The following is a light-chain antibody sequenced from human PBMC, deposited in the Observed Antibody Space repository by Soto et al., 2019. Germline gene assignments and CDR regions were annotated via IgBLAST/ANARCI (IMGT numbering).Light chain of an antibody. Sequence: DIVLTQAAVTLSLSPGGRATLSCRASQSFSNNYLAWYQQKPGQAPRLLIYGASNRATGIPDRFSGSGSGTDFTLTISSLEPEDSAVYYCQQRHRWPITFGQGTRLEIK. CDR3: QQRHRWPIT. CDR1: QSFSNNY. V-gene: IGKV3D-20*02. CDR2: GAS. J-gene: IGKJ5*01.